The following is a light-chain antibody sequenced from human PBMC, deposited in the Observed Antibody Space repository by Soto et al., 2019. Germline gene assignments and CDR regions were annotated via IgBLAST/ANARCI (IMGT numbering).Light chain of an antibody. Sequence: EIVLTQSPGTLSLSPGEIATLSCRASQSLSDNYLAWYQQKPGQAPRLLISAATNRATGIPDRFSGSGSGTDFTLTISRLEPEDFAVYYCQQFDRSPRTFGQGTKVEMK. CDR3: QQFDRSPRT. V-gene: IGKV3-20*01. CDR2: AAT. J-gene: IGKJ1*01. CDR1: QSLSDNY.